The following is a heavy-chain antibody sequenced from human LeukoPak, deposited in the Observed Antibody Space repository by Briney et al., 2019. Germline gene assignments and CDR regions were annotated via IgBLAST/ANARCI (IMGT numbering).Heavy chain of an antibody. CDR3: ARGYCSSTSCYPFDY. Sequence: PSETLSLTRAVYGGSFSGYYWSWIRQPPGKGLEWIGEINHSGSTNYNPSLKSRVTISVDTSKNQFSLKLSSVTAADTAVYYCARGYCSSTSCYPFDYWGQGTLVTVSS. D-gene: IGHD2-2*01. CDR2: INHSGST. CDR1: GGSFSGYY. V-gene: IGHV4-34*01. J-gene: IGHJ4*02.